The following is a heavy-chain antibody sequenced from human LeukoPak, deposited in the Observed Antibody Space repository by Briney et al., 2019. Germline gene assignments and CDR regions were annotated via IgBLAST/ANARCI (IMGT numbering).Heavy chain of an antibody. D-gene: IGHD6-6*01. CDR2: VSSSTRSI. Sequence: PGGSLRLSCAASGFTFSSYTMNWVRQAPGKGLEWVSFVSSSTRSIYYADSVKGRFTISRDNAKNSLYLQMNSLRAEDTAVYYCAKTKTGHIAARHANWFDPWGQGTLVTVSS. CDR3: AKTKTGHIAARHANWFDP. CDR1: GFTFSSYT. V-gene: IGHV3-21*01. J-gene: IGHJ5*02.